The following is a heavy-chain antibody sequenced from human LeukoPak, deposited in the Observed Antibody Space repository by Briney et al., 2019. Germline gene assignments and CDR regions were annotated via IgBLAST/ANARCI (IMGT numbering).Heavy chain of an antibody. CDR3: AKAPYYDFWSGYLYYMDV. D-gene: IGHD3-3*01. CDR1: EFTFSNAW. Sequence: GGSLRLSCAASEFTFSNAWMSWVRQAPGKGLEWVGRIKSKIDGGTTDYAAPVKGRFTISRDDSKNTLYLQMNSLKTEDTAVYYCAKAPYYDFWSGYLYYMDVWGKGTTVTISS. CDR2: IKSKIDGGTT. J-gene: IGHJ6*03. V-gene: IGHV3-15*01.